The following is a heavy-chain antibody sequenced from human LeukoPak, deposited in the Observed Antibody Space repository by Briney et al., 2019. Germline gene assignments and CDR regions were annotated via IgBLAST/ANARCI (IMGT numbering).Heavy chain of an antibody. D-gene: IGHD2-8*01. CDR2: ISGSGGST. V-gene: IGHV3-23*01. CDR1: FTSYA. J-gene: IGHJ1*01. CDR3: AKDLPNPGTSRHFQY. Sequence: FTSYAMSWVRQAPGKGLEWVSSISGSGGSTYYADSVKGRFTISRDNSKNTLYLQMNSLRAEDTAVYYCAKDLPNPGTSRHFQYWGQGTLVTVSS.